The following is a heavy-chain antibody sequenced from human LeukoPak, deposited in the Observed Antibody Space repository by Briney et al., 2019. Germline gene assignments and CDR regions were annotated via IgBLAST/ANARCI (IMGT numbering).Heavy chain of an antibody. J-gene: IGHJ4*02. CDR2: IGGSGDKT. Sequence: GGSLRLSCAASGFTFNRNAISWVRQAPGKGLEWVSTIGGSGDKTFYADSVKGRFTISRDNSKNMLHLQMSSLIGEDTALYYCVRRGDASSGWGDHDYWGRGALVTVSS. CDR3: VRRGDASSGWGDHDY. D-gene: IGHD6-19*01. V-gene: IGHV3-23*01. CDR1: GFTFNRNA.